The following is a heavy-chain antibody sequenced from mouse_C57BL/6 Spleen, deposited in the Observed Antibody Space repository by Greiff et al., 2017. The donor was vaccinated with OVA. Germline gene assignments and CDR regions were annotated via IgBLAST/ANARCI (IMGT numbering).Heavy chain of an antibody. D-gene: IGHD2-2*01. CDR3: ARGGLPSWFAY. V-gene: IGHV1-52*01. CDR2: IDPSDSET. CDR1: GYTFTSYW. J-gene: IGHJ3*01. Sequence: QVQLQQPGAELVRPGSSVKLSCKASGYTFTSYWMHWVKQRPIQGLEWIGNIDPSDSETHYNQKFKDKATLTVDKSSSTAYMQLSSLTSVDSAVYYCARGGLPSWFAYWGQGTLVTVSA.